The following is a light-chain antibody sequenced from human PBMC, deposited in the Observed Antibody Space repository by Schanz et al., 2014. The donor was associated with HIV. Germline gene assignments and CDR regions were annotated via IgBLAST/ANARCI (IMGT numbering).Light chain of an antibody. Sequence: QSALTQPASVSGSPGQSITISCTGTSSDVGGYNYVSWYQQYPGKAPKLMIYEVSKRPSGVPDRFSGSKSGNTASLTVSGLQAEDESDYYCSSSAGSTIVFGGGTKLTVL. CDR2: EVS. V-gene: IGLV2-8*01. CDR1: SSDVGGYNY. J-gene: IGLJ2*01. CDR3: SSSAGSTIV.